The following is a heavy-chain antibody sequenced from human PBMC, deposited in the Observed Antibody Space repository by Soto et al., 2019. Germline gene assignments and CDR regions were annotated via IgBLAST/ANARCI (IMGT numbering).Heavy chain of an antibody. CDR3: ARLRVGTMVRGVRGYFDY. D-gene: IGHD3-10*01. CDR2: IYYSGST. J-gene: IGHJ4*02. Sequence: SETLSLTCTVSGGSISSYYWSWIRQPPGKGLEWIGYIYYSGSTNYNPSLKSRVTTSVDTSKNQFSLKLSSVTAADTAVYYCARLRVGTMVRGVRGYFDYWGQGTLVTVSS. V-gene: IGHV4-59*08. CDR1: GGSISSYY.